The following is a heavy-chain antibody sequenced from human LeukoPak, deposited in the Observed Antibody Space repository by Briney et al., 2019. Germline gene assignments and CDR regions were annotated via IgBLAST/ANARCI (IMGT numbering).Heavy chain of an antibody. V-gene: IGHV1-3*01. CDR2: INAGNGDT. CDR1: GYTFTSYV. CDR3: ARSPCSGWYWDY. Sequence: GSVKVSCKASGYTFTSYVAHWVRQTPGQRLEWMGWINAGNGDTKYSQSFQGRVTITRDASASTAYMEVSSLRSEDTTVYYCARSPCSGWYWDYWGQGTLVTVSS. D-gene: IGHD6-19*01. J-gene: IGHJ4*02.